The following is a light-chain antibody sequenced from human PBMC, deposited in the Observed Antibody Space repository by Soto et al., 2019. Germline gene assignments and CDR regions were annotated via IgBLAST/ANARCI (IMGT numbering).Light chain of an antibody. Sequence: EIVLTQSPGTLSLSPGERATLSCRASQSVSSSYLAWYQQKPGQAPRLLIYGASSRATGIPDRFSGSGSGTDFTLTISRLEPEDFSVYYCQQYGSSPRTFGGATKVEI. J-gene: IGKJ4*01. CDR1: QSVSSSY. CDR3: QQYGSSPRT. CDR2: GAS. V-gene: IGKV3-20*01.